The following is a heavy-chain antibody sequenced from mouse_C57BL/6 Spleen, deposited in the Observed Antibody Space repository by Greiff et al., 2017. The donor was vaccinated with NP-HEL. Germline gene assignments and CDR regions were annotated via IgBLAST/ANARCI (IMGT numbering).Heavy chain of an antibody. Sequence: QVQLKESGPELVKPGASVKISCKASGYAFSSSWMNWVKQRPGKGLEWIGRIYPGDGDTNYNGKFKGKATLTADKSSSTAYMQLSSLTSEDSAVYFCARYGSSYKDWYFDVWGTGTTVTVSS. V-gene: IGHV1-82*01. CDR2: IYPGDGDT. J-gene: IGHJ1*03. CDR1: GYAFSSSW. CDR3: ARYGSSYKDWYFDV. D-gene: IGHD1-1*01.